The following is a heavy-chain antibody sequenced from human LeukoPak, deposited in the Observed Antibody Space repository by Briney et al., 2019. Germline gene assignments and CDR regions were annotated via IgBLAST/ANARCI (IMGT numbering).Heavy chain of an antibody. Sequence: SETLSLTCAVYGGSFSGYYWSWIRQPPGKGLEWIGEINHGGSTNYNPSLKSRVTISVDTSKNQFSLKLSSVTAADTAVYYCARATPITMVRGVIITSHYYYYYMDVWGKGTTVTISS. CDR3: ARATPITMVRGVIITSHYYYYYMDV. CDR2: INHGGST. J-gene: IGHJ6*03. D-gene: IGHD3-10*01. CDR1: GGSFSGYY. V-gene: IGHV4-34*01.